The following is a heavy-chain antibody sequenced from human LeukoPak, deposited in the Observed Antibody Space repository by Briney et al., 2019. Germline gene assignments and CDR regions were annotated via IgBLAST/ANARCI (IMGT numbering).Heavy chain of an antibody. J-gene: IGHJ4*02. CDR2: ISGSGGST. D-gene: IGHD3-16*02. Sequence: TGGSLRLSCAASGFTFTNNFMSWVRQAPGKGLEWVSAISGSGGSTYYADSVKGRFTISRDNSKNTLYLQMNSLRAEDTAVYYCAKDLGYVWGSYRHFDYWGQGTLVTVSS. V-gene: IGHV3-23*01. CDR3: AKDLGYVWGSYRHFDY. CDR1: GFTFTNNF.